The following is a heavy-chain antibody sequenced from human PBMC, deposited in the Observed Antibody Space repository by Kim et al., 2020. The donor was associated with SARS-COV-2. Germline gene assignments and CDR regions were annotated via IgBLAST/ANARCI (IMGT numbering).Heavy chain of an antibody. J-gene: IGHJ4*02. V-gene: IGHV3-74*01. D-gene: IGHD2-8*01. Sequence: SYGDAVKGRFTIYRDNAKSTLYMHMNSLSAEDTAVYYCARNIMVYAGADYWGQGTLVTV. CDR3: ARNIMVYAGADY.